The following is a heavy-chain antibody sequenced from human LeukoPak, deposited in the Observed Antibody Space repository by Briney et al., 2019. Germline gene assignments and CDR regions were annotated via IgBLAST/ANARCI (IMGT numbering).Heavy chain of an antibody. D-gene: IGHD3-3*01. CDR3: ARDGPGTYYDFWSGYPEKYYFDY. CDR2: IYYSGST. V-gene: IGHV4-39*07. Sequence: SETLSLTCTVSGGSISSSSYYWGWIRQPPGKGLEWIGSIYYSGSTYYNPSLKSRVTISVDTSKNQFSLKLSSVTAADTAVYYCARDGPGTYYDFWSGYPEKYYFDYWGQGTLVTVSS. J-gene: IGHJ4*02. CDR1: GGSISSSSYY.